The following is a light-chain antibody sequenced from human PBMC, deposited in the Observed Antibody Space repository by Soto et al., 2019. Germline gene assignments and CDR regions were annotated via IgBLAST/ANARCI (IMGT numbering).Light chain of an antibody. CDR2: DDR. CDR3: QVWDISGDPNYV. Sequence: SYELTQPPSVSVARGQTARIPCGGNNIGSKSVHWYQQKPGQAPVLVVYDDRDRPSGIPERFSGSNSGNTATLTISRVAAGDEADYFCQVWDISGDPNYVFGPGTKLTVL. J-gene: IGLJ1*01. CDR1: NIGSKS. V-gene: IGLV3-21*02.